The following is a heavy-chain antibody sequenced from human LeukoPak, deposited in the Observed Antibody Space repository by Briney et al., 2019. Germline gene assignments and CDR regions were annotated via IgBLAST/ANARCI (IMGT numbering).Heavy chain of an antibody. Sequence: ASVKVSCKASGYTFTGYYIHWVRQAPGQGLEWMGWINPNSGGTTYAQKFRGRVTMTRDTSINTAYMELTRLRSDDTAVYYCASRGGIAAAGRKFRDYWGQGTLVTVSS. CDR3: ASRGGIAAAGRKFRDY. J-gene: IGHJ4*02. CDR2: INPNSGGT. CDR1: GYTFTGYY. V-gene: IGHV1-2*02. D-gene: IGHD6-13*01.